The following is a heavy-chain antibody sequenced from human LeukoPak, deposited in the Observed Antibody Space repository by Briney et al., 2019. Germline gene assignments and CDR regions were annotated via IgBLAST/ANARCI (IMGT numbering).Heavy chain of an antibody. V-gene: IGHV4-34*01. Sequence: PSETLSLTCAVYGGSFSAYYWSWIRQSPGKGLEWIGEINHSGSTNFNPSLKSRVTISVDTSRNQVSLTLSSVTAADTAVYYCARDSSGDGYSSGYHWGRGTLVTVSS. J-gene: IGHJ5*02. CDR1: GGSFSAYY. CDR3: ARDSSGDGYSSGYH. D-gene: IGHD6-25*01. CDR2: INHSGST.